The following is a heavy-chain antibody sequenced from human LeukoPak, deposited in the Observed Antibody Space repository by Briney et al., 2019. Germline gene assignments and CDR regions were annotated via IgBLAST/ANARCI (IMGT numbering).Heavy chain of an antibody. D-gene: IGHD3-22*01. CDR3: AGLSYDSTNFDY. CDR2: IYYSGST. V-gene: IGHV4-59*08. Sequence: PSETLSLTCTVSGGSISSYYWSWIRQPPGKGLEWIGYIYYSGSTNYNPSLKSRVTISVDTSKNQFSLKLSSVTAADTAVYYCAGLSYDSTNFDYWGQGTLVTVSS. J-gene: IGHJ4*02. CDR1: GGSISSYY.